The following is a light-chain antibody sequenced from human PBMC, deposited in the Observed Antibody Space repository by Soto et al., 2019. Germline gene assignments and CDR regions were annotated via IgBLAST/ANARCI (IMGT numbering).Light chain of an antibody. V-gene: IGKV1-39*01. CDR3: QQSYSTIT. Sequence: DIQMTQSPSSLSASVGDRVTITCRASQSISMYLNWYQQKPGKAPKLLIYAASSLQSGVPSRFSGSGSGTDFTLTISSLQPEDFATYYCQQSYSTITFGQGTKVDI. CDR2: AAS. J-gene: IGKJ1*01. CDR1: QSISMY.